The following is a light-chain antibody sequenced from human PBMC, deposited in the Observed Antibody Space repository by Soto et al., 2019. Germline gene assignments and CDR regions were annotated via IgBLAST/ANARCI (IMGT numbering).Light chain of an antibody. V-gene: IGKV1-12*01. J-gene: IGKJ5*01. CDR2: EAS. CDR3: QQANTFPIT. Sequence: EIQVTQSPCSLSDSVGDRSTITCLASQGIGSWLAWYQQKPGKAPKLLIYEASSLQSGVPSRFSGSGSGTDFTLTISSLQPDDFATYYCQQANTFPITFGQGTRLEIK. CDR1: QGIGSW.